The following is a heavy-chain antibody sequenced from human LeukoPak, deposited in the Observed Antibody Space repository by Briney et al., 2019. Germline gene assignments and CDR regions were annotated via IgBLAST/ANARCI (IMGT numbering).Heavy chain of an antibody. CDR1: GFTVSSNY. CDR2: IYSGGST. V-gene: IGHV3-66*02. J-gene: IGHJ4*02. Sequence: GGSLRLSCAASGFTVSSNYMSWVRQAPGKGLEWVSVIYSGGSTYYADSVKGRFTISRDNSKNTLYLQMNSLRAEDTAVYYCARDGGGITMIVVVTPVPTYFDYWGQGTLVTVSS. D-gene: IGHD3-22*01. CDR3: ARDGGGITMIVVVTPVPTYFDY.